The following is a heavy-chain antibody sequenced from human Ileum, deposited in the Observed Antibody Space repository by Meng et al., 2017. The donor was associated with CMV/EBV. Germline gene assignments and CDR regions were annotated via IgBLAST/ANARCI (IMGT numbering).Heavy chain of an antibody. V-gene: IGHV3-69-1*01. CDR1: GFTFSSYN. CDR2: IGTTGTT. D-gene: IGHD6-19*01. J-gene: IGHJ5*02. Sequence: GESLKISCVASGFTFSSYNMNWVRQAPGKGLEWISYIGTTGTTFHADSVKGRFTISRDDAKNSLFLQMNSLRADDTAVYYCARDASGWLNWFDPWGQGTLVTVSS. CDR3: ARDASGWLNWFDP.